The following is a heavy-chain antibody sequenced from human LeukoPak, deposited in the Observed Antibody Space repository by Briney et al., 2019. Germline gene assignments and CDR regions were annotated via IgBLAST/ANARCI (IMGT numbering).Heavy chain of an antibody. V-gene: IGHV3-23*01. Sequence: PGGSLRLSCAASGFTFNSYAMSWVRQAPGKGLEWVSAISGNGGRTYYADSVKGRFAISRDNSKNTLYLQMNSLRAEDTAVYYCAKPEGYCSSTSCPPEYYFDYWGQGTLVTVSS. CDR3: AKPEGYCSSTSCPPEYYFDY. CDR2: ISGNGGRT. CDR1: GFTFNSYA. D-gene: IGHD2-2*01. J-gene: IGHJ4*02.